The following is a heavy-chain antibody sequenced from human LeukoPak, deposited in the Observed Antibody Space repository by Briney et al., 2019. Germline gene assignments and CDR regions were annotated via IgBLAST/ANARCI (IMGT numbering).Heavy chain of an antibody. CDR3: AYRRSGSFYSS. J-gene: IGHJ5*02. CDR1: GFSLRTSEVG. CDR2: IYWDNDK. D-gene: IGHD2-15*01. Sequence: SGPTLVNPTQTLTLTCTFSGFSLRTSEVGVGWIRQPPGKALEWLAFIYWDNDKRYSPSLQSRLSVTRDTSKNQVVLTMTNMDPVDTATYYCAYRRSGSFYSSWGQGTLVTVSS. V-gene: IGHV2-5*02.